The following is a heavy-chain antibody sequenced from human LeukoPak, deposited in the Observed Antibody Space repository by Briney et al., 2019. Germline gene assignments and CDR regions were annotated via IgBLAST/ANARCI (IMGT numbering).Heavy chain of an antibody. CDR3: ARVTGVDTAMALGN. CDR2: INPNSGGT. J-gene: IGHJ4*02. D-gene: IGHD5-18*01. V-gene: IGHV1-2*02. Sequence: EASVKVSCKTSGYTFTGYYMHWVRQAPGQGLEWMGWINPNSGGTNYAQKFQGRVTMTRDTSISTAYMELSRLRSDDTAVYYCARVTGVDTAMALGNWGQGTLVTVSS. CDR1: GYTFTGYY.